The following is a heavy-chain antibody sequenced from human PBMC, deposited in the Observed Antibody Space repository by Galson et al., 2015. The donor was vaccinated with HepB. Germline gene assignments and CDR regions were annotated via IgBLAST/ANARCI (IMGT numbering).Heavy chain of an antibody. CDR2: ISSSSSYI. CDR1: GFTFSSYS. V-gene: IGHV3-21*01. CDR3: ARALVRVTRGLDFDY. Sequence: SLRLSCAASGFTFSSYSMNWVRQAPGKGLEWVSSISSSSSYIYYADSVKGRFTISRDNAKNSLYLQMNSLRAEDTAVYYCARALVRVTRGLDFDYWGQGTLVTVSS. D-gene: IGHD3-16*01. J-gene: IGHJ4*02.